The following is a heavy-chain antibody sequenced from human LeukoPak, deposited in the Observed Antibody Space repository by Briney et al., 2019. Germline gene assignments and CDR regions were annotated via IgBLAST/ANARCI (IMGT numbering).Heavy chain of an antibody. Sequence: ASVKVSCKASGYTFTSYGISWVRQAPGQGLEWIGWISAYNGNTNYAQKLQGRVTMTTDTYTSTAYMELRSLRSADTAVYYCDSALQDYGGNSGWFDPWGQGTLVTVSS. CDR2: ISAYNGNT. V-gene: IGHV1-18*01. CDR1: GYTFTSYG. CDR3: DSALQDYGGNSGWFDP. D-gene: IGHD4-23*01. J-gene: IGHJ5*02.